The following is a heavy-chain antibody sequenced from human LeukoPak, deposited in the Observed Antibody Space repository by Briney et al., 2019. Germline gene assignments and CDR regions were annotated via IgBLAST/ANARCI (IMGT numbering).Heavy chain of an antibody. CDR2: ISDSSSTI. CDR3: ARVQTDSRGWYHFDY. Sequence: GGSLRLSCAASGITFSTSTMNWVRQAPGKGLEWVSYISDSSSTIYYADSVKGRFTVSRDNAGNSLFLQMNNLRDDDTAVYFCARVQTDSRGWYHFDYWGQGTLVTVSS. J-gene: IGHJ4*02. D-gene: IGHD6-19*01. CDR1: GITFSTST. V-gene: IGHV3-48*02.